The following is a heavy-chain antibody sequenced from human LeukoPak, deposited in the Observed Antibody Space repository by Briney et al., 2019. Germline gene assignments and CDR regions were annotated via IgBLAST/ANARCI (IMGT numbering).Heavy chain of an antibody. Sequence: GGSLRLSCAASDITFSNAWMKWVRQAPGKGLEWVGRIKSKTDGGATDYAAPVKGRFSIPRDDSKNTLYLQMHGLKTEDTAVYYCSAHYFTSGSRDTFDIWGQGTMVTVSS. CDR3: SAHYFTSGSRDTFDI. J-gene: IGHJ3*02. D-gene: IGHD3-10*01. CDR2: IKSKTDGGAT. V-gene: IGHV3-15*01. CDR1: DITFSNAW.